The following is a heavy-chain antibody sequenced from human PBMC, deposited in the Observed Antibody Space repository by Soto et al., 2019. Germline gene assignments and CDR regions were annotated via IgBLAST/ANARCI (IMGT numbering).Heavy chain of an antibody. J-gene: IGHJ6*03. CDR2: ISGSGGST. V-gene: IGHV3-23*01. D-gene: IGHD5-12*01. CDR3: AKDQWGYGADYYYYMDV. Sequence: GGSLRLSCAASGFTFSSYAMSWVRQAPGKGLEWVSAISGSGGSTYYADSVKGRFTISRDNSKNTLYLQMNSLRAEDTAVYYCAKDQWGYGADYYYYMDVWGKGTTVTVSS. CDR1: GFTFSSYA.